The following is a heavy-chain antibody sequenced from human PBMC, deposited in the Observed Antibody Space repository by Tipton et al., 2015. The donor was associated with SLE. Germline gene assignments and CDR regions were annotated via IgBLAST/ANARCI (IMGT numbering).Heavy chain of an antibody. D-gene: IGHD2-15*01. CDR3: ARHVGVAYYYAMDV. J-gene: IGHJ6*02. V-gene: IGHV4-38-2*02. CDR2: IYHSGST. CDR1: GYSISSGYY. Sequence: TLSLTCTVSGYSISSGYYWGWIRQPPGKGLEYIGSIYHSGSTFYNPSLKSRVTISVDTSKNQFSLKLSSVTAADTAVYYCARHVGVAYYYAMDVWGQGP.